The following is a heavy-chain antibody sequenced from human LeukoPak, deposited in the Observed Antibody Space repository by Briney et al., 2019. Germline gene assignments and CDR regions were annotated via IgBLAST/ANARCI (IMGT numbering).Heavy chain of an antibody. CDR3: ARAGGALPPTFFDY. V-gene: IGHV1-69*13. CDR2: IIPIFGTA. CDR1: GGTFSSYA. Sequence: ASVKVSCKASGGTFSSYAIGWVRQAPGQGLEWMGGIIPIFGTANYAQKFQGRVTITADESTSTAYMELSSLRSEDTAVYYCARAGGALPPTFFDYWGQGTLVTVSS. J-gene: IGHJ4*02. D-gene: IGHD1-26*01.